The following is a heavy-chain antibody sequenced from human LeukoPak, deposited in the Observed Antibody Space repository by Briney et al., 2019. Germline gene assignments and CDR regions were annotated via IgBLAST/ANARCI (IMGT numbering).Heavy chain of an antibody. Sequence: GGSLRLSCAASGFTFSSYWMSWVRQAPGKGLEWVSAISGSGGSTYYADSVKGRFTISRDNSKNTLYLQMNSLRAEDTAVYYCAKLGQGIQLWLLGLLDYFDYWGQGTLVTVSS. J-gene: IGHJ4*02. CDR1: GFTFSSYW. D-gene: IGHD5-18*01. CDR2: ISGSGGST. V-gene: IGHV3-23*01. CDR3: AKLGQGIQLWLLGLLDYFDY.